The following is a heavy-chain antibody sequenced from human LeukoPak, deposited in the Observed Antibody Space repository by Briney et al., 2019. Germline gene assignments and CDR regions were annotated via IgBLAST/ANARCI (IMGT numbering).Heavy chain of an antibody. Sequence: PSETLSLTCTVSGGSISSYYWGWIRQPPGKGLEWIGEINHSGSTNYNPSLKSRVTISVDTSKNQFSLKLSSVTAADTAVYYCASRYYYGSGSPNWGQGTLVTVSS. D-gene: IGHD3-10*01. J-gene: IGHJ4*02. CDR2: INHSGST. CDR1: GGSISSYY. CDR3: ASRYYYGSGSPN. V-gene: IGHV4-34*01.